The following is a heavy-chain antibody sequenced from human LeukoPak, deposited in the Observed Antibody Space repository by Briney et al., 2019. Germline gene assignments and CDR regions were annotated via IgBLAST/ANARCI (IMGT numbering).Heavy chain of an antibody. V-gene: IGHV3-21*01. Sequence: GGSLRLSCAASGFTFSSYSMNWVRQAPGKGLEWVSSISSSSSYIYYADSVKGRFTISGDNAKNSLYLQMNSLRAEDTAVYYCARALGYSYGYYFDYWGQGTLVTVSS. CDR2: ISSSSSYI. CDR3: ARALGYSYGYYFDY. D-gene: IGHD5-18*01. CDR1: GFTFSSYS. J-gene: IGHJ4*02.